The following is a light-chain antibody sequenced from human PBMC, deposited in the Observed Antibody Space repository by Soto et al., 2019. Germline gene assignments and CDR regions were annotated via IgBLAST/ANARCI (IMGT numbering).Light chain of an antibody. J-gene: IGKJ5*01. CDR1: QDISVY. Sequence: DIPMTQSPSSLSASVGDRVTITCWASQDISVYLAWYQQKPGKVPKLLIYSASTLQSGVPSRFSGSGSGTDFTLTISSLQPEDVATYFCQKFNTAPLTFGQGTRLEIK. CDR3: QKFNTAPLT. V-gene: IGKV1-27*01. CDR2: SAS.